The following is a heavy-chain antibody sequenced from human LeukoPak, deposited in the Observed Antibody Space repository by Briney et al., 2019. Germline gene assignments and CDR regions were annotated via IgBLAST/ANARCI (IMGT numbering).Heavy chain of an antibody. CDR2: ISYDGSDE. V-gene: IGHV3-30*03. J-gene: IGHJ4*02. Sequence: PGGSLRLSCEASGFTFSGFGMHWVRQAPGKGLEWVAFISYDGSDEYYTESVKGRFTISRDNSKNTVYLQMNSLRTEDTAVYYCARDLGGSFNFDYWGQGTLVTVSS. CDR3: ARDLGGSFNFDY. CDR1: GFTFSGFG. D-gene: IGHD1-26*01.